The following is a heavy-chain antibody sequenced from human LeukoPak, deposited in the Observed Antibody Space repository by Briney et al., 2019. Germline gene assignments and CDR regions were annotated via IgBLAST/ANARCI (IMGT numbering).Heavy chain of an antibody. Sequence: PGGSLRLSCAASGFTFSSYAMHWVRQAPGKGLEWVAVISYDGSNKYYADSVKGRFTISRENSKKTLYLQMNSLRAEDTAVYYYASSYGDYDAYYYYGMDVWGQGTTVTVSS. D-gene: IGHD4-17*01. V-gene: IGHV3-30-3*01. CDR2: ISYDGSNK. CDR1: GFTFSSYA. J-gene: IGHJ6*02. CDR3: ASSYGDYDAYYYYGMDV.